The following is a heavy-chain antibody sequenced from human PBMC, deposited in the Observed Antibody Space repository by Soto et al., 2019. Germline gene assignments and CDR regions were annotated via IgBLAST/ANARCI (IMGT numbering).Heavy chain of an antibody. D-gene: IGHD2-21*02. Sequence: SETLSLTCTVSGGSITTSSFYWGWIRQPPGKGLEWIGSAFYSGATYYNPSLESRLTISVDTSKDQFSLRLTSVTAADTAFYYCAGLNRDYGGDSPDYWGQGTLVTVSS. CDR1: GGSITTSSFY. V-gene: IGHV4-39*01. J-gene: IGHJ4*02. CDR3: AGLNRDYGGDSPDY. CDR2: AFYSGAT.